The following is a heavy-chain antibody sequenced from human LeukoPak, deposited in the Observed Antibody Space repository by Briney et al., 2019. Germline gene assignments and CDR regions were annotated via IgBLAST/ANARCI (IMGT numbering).Heavy chain of an antibody. Sequence: SETLSLTCAVYGGSFSGYYWSWIRQPPGKGLEWIGEINHSGSTNYNPSLKSRVTISVDTSKNQFSLKLSSVTAADTAVYYCARRTDFWSGCMNDYWGQGTLVTVSS. CDR1: GGSFSGYY. D-gene: IGHD3-3*01. CDR2: INHSGST. J-gene: IGHJ4*02. V-gene: IGHV4-34*01. CDR3: ARRTDFWSGCMNDY.